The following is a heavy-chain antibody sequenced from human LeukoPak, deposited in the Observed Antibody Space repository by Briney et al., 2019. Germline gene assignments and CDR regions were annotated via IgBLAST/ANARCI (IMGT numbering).Heavy chain of an antibody. CDR3: AREIWPGYFDY. V-gene: IGHV3-21*01. J-gene: IGHJ4*02. CDR1: GFAFSSYS. Sequence: GGSLRLSCAASGFAFSSYSMNWVRQAPGKGLEWVSSISSSSSYIYYADSVKGRFTISRDNAKNSLYLQMNSLRAEDTAVYYCAREIWPGYFDYWGQGTLVTVSS. CDR2: ISSSSSYI.